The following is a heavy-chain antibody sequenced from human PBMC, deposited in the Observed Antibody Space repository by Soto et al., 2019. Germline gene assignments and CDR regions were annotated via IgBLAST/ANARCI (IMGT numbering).Heavy chain of an antibody. J-gene: IGHJ4*02. V-gene: IGHV2-5*01. CDR3: IHRRRGSYFDY. CDR2: IYLNDDR. D-gene: IGHD3-16*01. Sequence: QITLKESGPTLVKPTQTLKLTGTFSGFALSTHGVGVDWIRQPPGKALEWLEIIYLNDDRRYSPSLKTRLTITKDTSKNQVVLTMTSMDPVATATYYCIHRRRGSYFDYWGQGTLVTVSS. CDR1: GFALSTHGVG.